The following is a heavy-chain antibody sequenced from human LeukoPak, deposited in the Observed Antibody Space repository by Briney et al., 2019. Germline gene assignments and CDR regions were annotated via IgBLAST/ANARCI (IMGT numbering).Heavy chain of an antibody. Sequence: GGSLRLSCAASGFTFSSYSMNWVRQAPGKGLEWVSYISSSSSTIYYADSVKGRFTISRDNSKNTLYPQMNSLGPEDTAVYYCAADPYCSSTSCYLYFDYWGQGTLVTVSS. CDR1: GFTFSSYS. V-gene: IGHV3-48*01. J-gene: IGHJ4*02. CDR3: AADPYCSSTSCYLYFDY. D-gene: IGHD2-2*01. CDR2: ISSSSSTI.